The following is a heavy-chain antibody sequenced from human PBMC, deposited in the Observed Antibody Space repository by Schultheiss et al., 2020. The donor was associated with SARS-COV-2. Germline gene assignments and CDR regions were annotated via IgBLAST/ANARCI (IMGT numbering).Heavy chain of an antibody. D-gene: IGHD6-13*01. CDR1: GGSISSYY. CDR3: ARQLPTPGQQLGDFDY. V-gene: IGHV4-59*08. J-gene: IGHJ4*02. Sequence: SETLSLTCTVSGGSISSYYWSWIRQPPGKGLEWIGYIYYSGSTYYNPSLKSRVTISVDTSKNQFSLKLSSVTAADTAVYYCARQLPTPGQQLGDFDYWGQGTLVTVSS. CDR2: IYYSGST.